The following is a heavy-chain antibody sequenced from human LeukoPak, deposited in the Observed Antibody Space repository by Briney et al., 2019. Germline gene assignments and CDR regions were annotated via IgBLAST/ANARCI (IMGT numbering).Heavy chain of an antibody. V-gene: IGHV3-23*01. CDR3: AKDPGGKYYDFWSSYYFDY. Sequence: GGSLRLSCAASGFTFSSYAMSWVRQAPGKGLEWVSAISGSGGSTYYADSVKGRFTISRDNSKNTLYLQMSSLRAEDTAVYYCAKDPGGKYYDFWSSYYFDYWGQGTLVTVSS. J-gene: IGHJ4*02. D-gene: IGHD3-3*01. CDR2: ISGSGGST. CDR1: GFTFSSYA.